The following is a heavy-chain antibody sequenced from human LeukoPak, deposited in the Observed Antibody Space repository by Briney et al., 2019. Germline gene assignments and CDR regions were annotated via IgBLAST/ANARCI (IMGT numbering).Heavy chain of an antibody. CDR2: IYYSGST. J-gene: IGHJ4*02. D-gene: IGHD5-18*01. CDR1: GGSISSYY. CDR3: AACAMGDHHANDY. Sequence: PSETLSLTCTVSGGSISSYYWSWIRQPPGKGLEWIGYIYYSGSTNYNPSLKSRVTISVDTSKNQFSLKLSSVTAADTAVYYCAACAMGDHHANDYWGQGTLVTVSS. V-gene: IGHV4-59*01.